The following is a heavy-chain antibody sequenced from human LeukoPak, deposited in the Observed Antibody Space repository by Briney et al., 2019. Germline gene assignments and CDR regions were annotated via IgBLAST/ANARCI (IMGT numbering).Heavy chain of an antibody. CDR3: AGAVAGPDAFDI. Sequence: SETLSLTCAVYGGSFSGYYWSWIRQPPGKGLEWIGEINHSGSTNYNPSLKSRVTISVDTSKNQFSLKLSSVTAADTAVYYCAGAVAGPDAFDIWGQGTMVTVSS. CDR1: GGSFSGYY. J-gene: IGHJ3*02. V-gene: IGHV4-34*01. D-gene: IGHD6-19*01. CDR2: INHSGST.